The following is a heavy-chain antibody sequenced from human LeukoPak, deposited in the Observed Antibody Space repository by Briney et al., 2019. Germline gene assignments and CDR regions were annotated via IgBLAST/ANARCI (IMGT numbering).Heavy chain of an antibody. CDR3: ARAAYRDTSVDF. J-gene: IGHJ4*02. D-gene: IGHD5-18*01. Sequence: PGGSLRLSCAASGFTFSRYWMRWARQAPGRGLEWVANIKQDGSEKYYMDSVKGRFTLSRDNAKNSLYLQMNSLRADDTAVYYCARAAYRDTSVDFWGQGTLVTVSS. CDR1: GFTFSRYW. V-gene: IGHV3-7*05. CDR2: IKQDGSEK.